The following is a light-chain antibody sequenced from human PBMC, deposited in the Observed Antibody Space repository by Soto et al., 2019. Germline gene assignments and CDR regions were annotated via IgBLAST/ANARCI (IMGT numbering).Light chain of an antibody. CDR1: QGITNY. V-gene: IGKV1-33*01. CDR3: QQYDSVFT. CDR2: GAS. Sequence: DVKMTQAPSSLSASVGDRYTITCQASQGITNYLNWYQQKPGKAPKLLIYGASNLETGVPSRFSGSGSGTDFTFTISSLQAEDIATYFCQQYDSVFTFGQGRLLEI. J-gene: IGKJ5*01.